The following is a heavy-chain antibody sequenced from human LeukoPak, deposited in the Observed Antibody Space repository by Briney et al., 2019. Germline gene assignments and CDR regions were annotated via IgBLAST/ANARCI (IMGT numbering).Heavy chain of an antibody. D-gene: IGHD2-2*01. Sequence: ASVKVSCKASGYTFTGYYMHWVRQAPGQGLEWMGRINPNSGGTNYAQRFQGRVTMTRDTSISTAYMELSRLRSDVTAVYYCAREKVRQSGMDVWGQGTTVTVSS. CDR1: GYTFTGYY. CDR3: AREKVRQSGMDV. J-gene: IGHJ6*02. CDR2: INPNSGGT. V-gene: IGHV1-2*06.